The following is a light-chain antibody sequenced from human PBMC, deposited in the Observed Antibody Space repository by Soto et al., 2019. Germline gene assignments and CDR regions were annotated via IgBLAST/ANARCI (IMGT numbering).Light chain of an antibody. Sequence: ALTQPPSASGSPGQSVTISCTGTSSDIGAYNYVSWYQQHPDKAPKFMIYEVTKRPSGVPDRFSGSKSGNTASLTISGLQAEDEADYYCASYAGSNNFVVFGGGTKLTVL. CDR2: EVT. V-gene: IGLV2-8*01. CDR3: ASYAGSNNFVV. CDR1: SSDIGAYNY. J-gene: IGLJ2*01.